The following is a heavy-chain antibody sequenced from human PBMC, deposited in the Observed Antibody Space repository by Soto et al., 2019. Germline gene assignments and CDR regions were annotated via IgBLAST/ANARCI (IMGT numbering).Heavy chain of an antibody. CDR2: ISLYSDGA. CDR3: ARVVPGAEAWFGP. J-gene: IGHJ5*02. V-gene: IGHV1-18*04. CDR1: GYTFTNYG. Sequence: GASVKVSCKTAGYTFTNYGITWVRQAPEQPLEWLGWISLYSDGANYAQKFQGRVSMTTDTSTTTAYMELRSLRSDDTAVYYCARVVPGAEAWFGPWGQGILVTASS.